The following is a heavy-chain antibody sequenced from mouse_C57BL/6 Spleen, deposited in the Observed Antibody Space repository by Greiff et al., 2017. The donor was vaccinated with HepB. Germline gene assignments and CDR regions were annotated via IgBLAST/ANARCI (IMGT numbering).Heavy chain of an antibody. J-gene: IGHJ4*01. V-gene: IGHV1-72*01. CDR1: GYTFTSYW. Sequence: QVQLQQPGAELVKPGASVKLSCKASGYTFTSYWMHWVKQTPGRGLEWIGRIDPNSGGTKYNEKFKSKATLTVDKPSSTAYMQLSSLTSEDSAVYYCARSRPRLGTYYGDAMDYWGQGTSVTVSS. CDR3: ARSRPRLGTYYGDAMDY. D-gene: IGHD1-1*01. CDR2: IDPNSGGT.